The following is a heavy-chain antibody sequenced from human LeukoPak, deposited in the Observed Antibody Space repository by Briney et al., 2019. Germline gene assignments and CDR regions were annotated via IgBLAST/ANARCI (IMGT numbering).Heavy chain of an antibody. CDR2: INHSGST. D-gene: IGHD2-8*01. CDR1: GGSFSGYY. Sequence: PSETLSLTCAVYGGSFSGYYWSWIRQPPGKGLEWIGEINHSGSTNYNPSLKSRVTISVDTSKNQFSLKLSSVTAADTAVYYCARGAKPVSWYMDVWDKGTTVTVSS. J-gene: IGHJ6*03. V-gene: IGHV4-34*01. CDR3: ARGAKPVSWYMDV.